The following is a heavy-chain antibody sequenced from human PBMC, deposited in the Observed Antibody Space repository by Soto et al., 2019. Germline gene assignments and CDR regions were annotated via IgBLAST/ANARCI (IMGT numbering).Heavy chain of an antibody. Sequence: GGSLRLSCAASGFTFSSYWMHWVRQAPGKGLVWVSRINSDGSSTSYADSVKGRFTISRDNAKNTLYLQMNSLRAEDTAVYYCASRRWLQGPDPWGQGTLVTVSS. CDR3: ASRRWLQGPDP. V-gene: IGHV3-74*01. D-gene: IGHD5-12*01. CDR1: GFTFSSYW. CDR2: INSDGSST. J-gene: IGHJ5*02.